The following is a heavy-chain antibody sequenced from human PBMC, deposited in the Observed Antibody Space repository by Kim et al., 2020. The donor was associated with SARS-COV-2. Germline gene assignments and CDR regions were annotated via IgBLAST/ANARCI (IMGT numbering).Heavy chain of an antibody. Sequence: YARKLQGRVTMTTDTSTSTAYMELRSLRSDDTAVYYCARDQVDTAMVNGYWGQGTLVTVSS. J-gene: IGHJ4*02. V-gene: IGHV1-18*01. D-gene: IGHD5-18*01. CDR3: ARDQVDTAMVNGY.